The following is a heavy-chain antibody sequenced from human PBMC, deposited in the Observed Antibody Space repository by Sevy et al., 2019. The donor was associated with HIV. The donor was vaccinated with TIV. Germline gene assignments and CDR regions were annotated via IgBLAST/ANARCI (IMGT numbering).Heavy chain of an antibody. CDR3: VKGMDSAGKYVNFDS. V-gene: IGHV3-9*01. J-gene: IGHJ4*02. CDR1: GFMFDAYA. CDR2: ISWNGENT. D-gene: IGHD3-22*01. Sequence: GGSLRLSCAVSGFMFDAYAMHWVRQSPGKGLEWVSSISWNGENTGYADFVKGRFTISRDNAKKSLYLQMNGLRVEDTALFYCVKGMDSAGKYVNFDSWGQGTLVTVSS.